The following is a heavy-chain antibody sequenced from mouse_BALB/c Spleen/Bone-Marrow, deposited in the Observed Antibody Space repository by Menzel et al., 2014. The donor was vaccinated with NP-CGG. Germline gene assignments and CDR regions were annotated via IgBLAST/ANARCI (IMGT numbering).Heavy chain of an antibody. V-gene: IGHV7-3*02. Sequence: VQLKESGGGLVQPGGSLRLSCATSGFTFTDYYMSWVRQTPGKALEWLGFIRNKANGYTADYSVSVKGRFTISRDNSQNILYLQTNTLRAEDSATYYCARDENYDIYWYFDVWGAGTTVTVSS. CDR2: IRNKANGYTA. D-gene: IGHD1-1*01. CDR1: GFTFTDYY. CDR3: ARDENYDIYWYFDV. J-gene: IGHJ1*01.